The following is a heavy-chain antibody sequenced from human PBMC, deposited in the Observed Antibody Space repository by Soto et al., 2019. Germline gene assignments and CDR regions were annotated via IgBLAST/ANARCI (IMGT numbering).Heavy chain of an antibody. CDR2: IYYSGST. V-gene: IGHV4-39*01. J-gene: IGHJ5*02. CDR3: ARALIYTRYHNWFDP. D-gene: IGHD2-2*02. CDR1: GGSISSSSYY. Sequence: QLQLQESGPGLVKPSETLSLTYTVSGGSISSSSYYWGWIRQPPGKGLEWIGSIYYSGSTYYNPSLKSRVTISVDTSKNQFSLKLSSVTAADTAVYYCARALIYTRYHNWFDPWGQGTLVTVSS.